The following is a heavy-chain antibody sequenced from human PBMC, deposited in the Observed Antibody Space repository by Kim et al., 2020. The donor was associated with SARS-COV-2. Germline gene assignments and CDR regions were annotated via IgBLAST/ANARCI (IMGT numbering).Heavy chain of an antibody. J-gene: IGHJ4*02. Sequence: YNPSLESRVTISVDTSKNQFSLKLSSVTAADTAVYYCAREKTEIGNYFDYWGQGTLVTVSS. V-gene: IGHV4-59*01. CDR3: AREKTEIGNYFDY.